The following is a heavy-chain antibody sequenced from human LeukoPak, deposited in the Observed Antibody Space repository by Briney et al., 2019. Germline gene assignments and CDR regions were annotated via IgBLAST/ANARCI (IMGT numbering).Heavy chain of an antibody. CDR2: SSGSGGST. D-gene: IGHD6-19*01. Sequence: GGSLRLSCAAFGFTFSTYDMSWVRQAPGKGLEWVSASSGSGGSTYYADSVKGRFTISRDNSKNTLYLQMNSLRAEDTAVYYCARVSWFHVSSGSDYWGQGTLVTVSS. V-gene: IGHV3-23*01. CDR3: ARVSWFHVSSGSDY. J-gene: IGHJ4*02. CDR1: GFTFSTYD.